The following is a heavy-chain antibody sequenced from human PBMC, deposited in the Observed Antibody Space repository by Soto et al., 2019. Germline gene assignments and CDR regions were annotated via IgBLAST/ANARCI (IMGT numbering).Heavy chain of an antibody. J-gene: IGHJ3*02. CDR2: INSNSGGT. V-gene: IGHV1-2*04. CDR1: GYTFTGYY. CDR3: VRALTRAFDI. Sequence: ASVKVSCKASGYTFTGYYMHWVRQAPGQGLEWLGWINSNSGGTNYAQKFQGWVTMTRDTSISTAYMEVSRLRSDDTAVYYCVRALTRAFDIWGQGTMVTVS.